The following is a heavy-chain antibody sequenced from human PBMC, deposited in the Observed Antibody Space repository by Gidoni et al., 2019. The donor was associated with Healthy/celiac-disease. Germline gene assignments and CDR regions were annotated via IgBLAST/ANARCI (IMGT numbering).Heavy chain of an antibody. CDR1: GGSFSGYY. J-gene: IGHJ5*02. Sequence: QVQLQQWGAGLLKPSETLSLTCAVYGGSFSGYYWSWIRQPPGKGLEWIGEINHSRSTNYNPSLKSRVTISVDTSKNQFSLKLSSVTAADTAVYYCARGNWGSSWYLIVHWFDPWGQGTLVTVSS. CDR2: INHSRST. V-gene: IGHV4-34*01. CDR3: ARGNWGSSWYLIVHWFDP. D-gene: IGHD6-13*01.